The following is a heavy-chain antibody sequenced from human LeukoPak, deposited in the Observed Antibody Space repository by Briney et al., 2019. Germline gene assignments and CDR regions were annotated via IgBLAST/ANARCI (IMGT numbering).Heavy chain of an antibody. D-gene: IGHD6-19*01. J-gene: IGHJ4*02. CDR1: GFTVSSNY. Sequence: GGSLRLSCAASGFTVSSNYMNWVRQAPGEGLEWGSVIYSGGSTYYAGSVKGRFTISRDNSKNTLYLQMNSLRAEDTAVYYCARVRIAVAGPFACWGQGTLVTVSS. CDR2: IYSGGST. V-gene: IGHV3-53*01. CDR3: ARVRIAVAGPFAC.